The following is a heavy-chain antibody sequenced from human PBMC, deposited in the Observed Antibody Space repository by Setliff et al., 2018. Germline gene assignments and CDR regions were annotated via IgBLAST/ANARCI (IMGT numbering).Heavy chain of an antibody. CDR3: VREGVDSRSSTDYRYYMDV. V-gene: IGHV1-69*05. CDR1: GGTFSTFA. J-gene: IGHJ6*03. Sequence: GASVKVSCKASGGTFSTFAINWVRQAPGQGLEWMGGIIPIFGTANFAQKFKGRVTITTDESTSTAYMELSSLRSEDTAVYYCVREGVDSRSSTDYRYYMDVWGKGTTVTVSS. D-gene: IGHD3-22*01. CDR2: IIPIFGTA.